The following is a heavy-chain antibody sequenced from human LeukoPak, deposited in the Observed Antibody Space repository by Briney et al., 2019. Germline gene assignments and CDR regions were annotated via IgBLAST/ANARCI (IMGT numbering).Heavy chain of an antibody. CDR3: ARAPYYYGSGSSYFDY. J-gene: IGHJ4*02. Sequence: QPGRSLRLSCAAPGFTFSSYVMHWVRQAPGKGLEWVAVISYDGSNEYYADSVKGRFTISRDNSKSTVYVQMNSLRAEDTAVYYCARAPYYYGSGSSYFDYWGQGTLVTVSS. D-gene: IGHD3-10*01. CDR1: GFTFSSYV. CDR2: ISYDGSNE. V-gene: IGHV3-30-3*01.